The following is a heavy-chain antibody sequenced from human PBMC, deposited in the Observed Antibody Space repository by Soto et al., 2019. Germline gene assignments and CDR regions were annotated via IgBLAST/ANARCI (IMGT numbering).Heavy chain of an antibody. J-gene: IGHJ4*02. D-gene: IGHD2-15*01. CDR2: IYYGGST. CDR3: AGSTGYCSGGSCDHKYYFDY. V-gene: IGHV4-39*01. CDR1: GGSISSSSYY. Sequence: SETLSLTCTVSGGSISSSSYYWGWIRQPPGKGLEWIGNIYYGGSTYYNPSLKSRVTISVDTSKNQFSLKLSSVTAADTAVYYCAGSTGYCSGGSCDHKYYFDYWGQGTLVTVSS.